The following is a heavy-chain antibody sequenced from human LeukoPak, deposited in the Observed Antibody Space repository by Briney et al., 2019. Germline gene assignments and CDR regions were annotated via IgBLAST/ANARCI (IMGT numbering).Heavy chain of an antibody. Sequence: PSETLSLTCSVSGVSVSSGSFYWGWLRQSPGKGLEWIATIYYTGSTYYDPSLKSRVSISIDTSNNQFSLSVKSVSAADTAVYYCARHSGSGSLSRPFDPWGQGTLVTVTS. J-gene: IGHJ5*02. CDR3: ARHSGSGSLSRPFDP. CDR1: GVSVSSGSFY. D-gene: IGHD3-10*01. V-gene: IGHV4-39*01. CDR2: IYYTGST.